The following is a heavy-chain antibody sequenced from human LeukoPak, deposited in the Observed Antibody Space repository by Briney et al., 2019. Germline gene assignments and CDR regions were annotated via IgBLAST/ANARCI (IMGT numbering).Heavy chain of an antibody. Sequence: ETLSLTCTVSGGSISSSSYYWGWIRQPPGKGLEWIGSIYYSGSTYYNPSLKSRVTISVDTSKNQFSLKLSSVTAADTAVYYCARVIRMEYCSSTSCYTDVRFDPWGQGTLVTVSS. V-gene: IGHV4-39*07. CDR3: ARVIRMEYCSSTSCYTDVRFDP. J-gene: IGHJ5*02. CDR1: GGSISSSSYY. CDR2: IYYSGST. D-gene: IGHD2-2*02.